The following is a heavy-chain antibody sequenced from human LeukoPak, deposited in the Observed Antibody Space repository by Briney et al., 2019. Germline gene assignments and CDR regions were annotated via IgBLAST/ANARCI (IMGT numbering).Heavy chain of an antibody. D-gene: IGHD6-19*01. Sequence: PGGSLRLSCAASRFTFSDYYMGWIRQAPGKGLERVSYITSSGSTMNYADSVKGRFTISRDNAKSSLYLQMNSLRAEDTAVYYCARFGGSGWSLDYWGQGTLVTVSS. CDR3: ARFGGSGWSLDY. V-gene: IGHV3-11*01. CDR1: RFTFSDYY. CDR2: ITSSGSTM. J-gene: IGHJ4*02.